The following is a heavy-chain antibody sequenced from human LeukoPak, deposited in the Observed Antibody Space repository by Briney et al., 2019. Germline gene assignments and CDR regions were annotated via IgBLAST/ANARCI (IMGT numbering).Heavy chain of an antibody. CDR1: GYSFTSYW. CDR2: IYPGDSDT. CDR3: ARCEGSYYYGSGSYSGPNFDY. V-gene: IGHV5-51*01. Sequence: GESLKISCKGSGYSFTSYWIGWVRQMPGKGLEWMGIIYPGDSDTRYSPSFRGQVTISADKSISTAYLQWSSLKASDTAMYYCARCEGSYYYGSGSYSGPNFDYWGQGTLVTVSS. J-gene: IGHJ4*02. D-gene: IGHD3-10*01.